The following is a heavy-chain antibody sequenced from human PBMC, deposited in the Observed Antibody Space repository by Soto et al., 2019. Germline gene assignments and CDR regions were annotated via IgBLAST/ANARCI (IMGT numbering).Heavy chain of an antibody. D-gene: IGHD3-22*01. CDR3: AADDSSGYSTRTFDY. CDR1: GFTFTSSA. CDR2: IVVGSGNT. Sequence: SVKVSCKASGFTFTSSAVQWVRQARGQRLEWIGWIVVGSGNTNYAQKFQERVTITRDMSTSTAYMELSSLRSEDTAVYYCAADDSSGYSTRTFDYWGQGTLVTVS. V-gene: IGHV1-58*01. J-gene: IGHJ4*02.